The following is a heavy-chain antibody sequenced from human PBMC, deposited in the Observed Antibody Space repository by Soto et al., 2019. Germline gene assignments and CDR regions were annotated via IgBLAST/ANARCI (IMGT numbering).Heavy chain of an antibody. Sequence: PSETLSLTCAVSGGSISSGGYSWSWIRQPPGKGLEWIGYIYHSGSTYYNPSLKSRVTISVDRSKNQFSLKLSSVTAADTAVYYCARGIGSSSWLYNWFDPWGQATLVTVSS. V-gene: IGHV4-30-2*01. CDR3: ARGIGSSSWLYNWFDP. J-gene: IGHJ5*02. CDR2: IYHSGST. CDR1: GGSISSGGYS. D-gene: IGHD6-13*01.